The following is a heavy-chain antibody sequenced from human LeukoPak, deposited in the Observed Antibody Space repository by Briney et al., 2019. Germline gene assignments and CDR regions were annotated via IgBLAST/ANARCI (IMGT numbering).Heavy chain of an antibody. D-gene: IGHD3-10*01. Sequence: GGSLRLSCAASGFTFSDYYMSWLRQAPGKGLEWVSYISSSGSTIYYADSVKGRLTISRDNAKNSLYLQMNSLRAEDTAVYYCARSLWFGDAFDIWGQGTMVTVSS. V-gene: IGHV3-11*01. CDR2: ISSSGSTI. J-gene: IGHJ3*02. CDR1: GFTFSDYY. CDR3: ARSLWFGDAFDI.